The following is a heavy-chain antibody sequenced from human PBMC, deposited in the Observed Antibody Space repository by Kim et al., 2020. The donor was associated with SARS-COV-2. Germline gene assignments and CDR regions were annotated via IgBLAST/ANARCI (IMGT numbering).Heavy chain of an antibody. CDR2: IFYSGST. J-gene: IGHJ4*02. V-gene: IGHV4-59*01. Sequence: ETLSLTCTVSSDSFSAYYWSWIRQIPGKGLQWIGYIFYSGSTNYNPSLKSRATISWDTSRNQFSLDLTSVTQADTAVYYCARSEGRASWHQFDYWGQGVLVTVSS. CDR3: ARSEGRASWHQFDY. CDR1: SDSFSAYY.